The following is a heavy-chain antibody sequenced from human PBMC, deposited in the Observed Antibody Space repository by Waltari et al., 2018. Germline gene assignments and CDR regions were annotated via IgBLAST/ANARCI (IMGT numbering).Heavy chain of an antibody. J-gene: IGHJ4*02. CDR2: INPKKWDT. D-gene: IGHD3-22*01. Sequence: LVQSGAEVKKPGASVKVSCKASGYTFTGYAILWVRQAPGQGLAWMGRINPKKWDTHYAQNLQGRVALTTDTSTNTAFMELQRLRSDDTAVYYCLRDSSGSHFDYWGQGTLVTVSS. CDR3: LRDSSGSHFDY. CDR1: GYTFTGYA. V-gene: IGHV1-2*06.